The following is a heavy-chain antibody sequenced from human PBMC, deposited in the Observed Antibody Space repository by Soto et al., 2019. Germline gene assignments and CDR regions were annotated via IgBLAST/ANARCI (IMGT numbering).Heavy chain of an antibody. CDR2: ISGSGGST. CDR3: ATHGGSYIVVVVAATPDAFDI. D-gene: IGHD2-15*01. J-gene: IGHJ3*02. Sequence: GGSLRLSCAASGFTFSSYAMSWVRQAPGKGLEWVSAISGSGGSTYYADSVKGRFTISRDNSKNTLYLQMNSLRAEDTAVYYCATHGGSYIVVVVAATPDAFDIWGQGTMVTVSS. V-gene: IGHV3-23*01. CDR1: GFTFSSYA.